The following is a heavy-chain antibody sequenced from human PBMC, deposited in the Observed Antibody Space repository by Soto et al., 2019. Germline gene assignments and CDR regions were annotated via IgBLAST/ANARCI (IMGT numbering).Heavy chain of an antibody. CDR1: GFTFSSYG. J-gene: IGHJ4*02. Sequence: GGSLRLSCAASGFTFSSYGMHWVRQAPGKGLEWVAVIWYDGSNKYHADSVKGRFTISRDNSKNTLYLQMNSLRAEDTAVYYCARGIQLFPMVDYWGQGTLVTVSS. CDR3: ARGIQLFPMVDY. V-gene: IGHV3-33*01. CDR2: IWYDGSNK. D-gene: IGHD5-18*01.